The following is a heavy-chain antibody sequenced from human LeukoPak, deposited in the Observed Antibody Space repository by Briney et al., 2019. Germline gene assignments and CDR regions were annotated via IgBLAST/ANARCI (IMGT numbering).Heavy chain of an antibody. CDR1: GYTFTNYD. D-gene: IGHD6-13*01. CDR3: ARGNRLYSSSWSSLPFDI. V-gene: IGHV1-8*01. CDR2: MNPRSGYA. Sequence: ASVKVSCKASGYTFTNYDINWVRQATGQGLEWMGWMNPRSGYAGYLQKFQGRVTMTGSTSISTAYLELNSPTSEDTAVYYCARGNRLYSSSWSSLPFDIWGQGSMVAVSS. J-gene: IGHJ3*02.